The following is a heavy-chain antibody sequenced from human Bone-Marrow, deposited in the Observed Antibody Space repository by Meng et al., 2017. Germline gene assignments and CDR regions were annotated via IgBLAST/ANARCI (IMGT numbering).Heavy chain of an antibody. Sequence: VRFRVELKQPRPSVKVSCKASGAASSSYASSCVRKSIGQGLEWIGGIIPIFGTANYTQKFQGRVRSTANESTSTAYMVLSSLRSEDTAVYYCARRSFGGYCSGGSCYGGFYYWGQGTLVTVSS. J-gene: IGHJ4*02. CDR1: GAASSSYA. D-gene: IGHD2-15*01. CDR3: ARRSFGGYCSGGSCYGGFYY. V-gene: IGHV1-69*01. CDR2: IIPIFGTA.